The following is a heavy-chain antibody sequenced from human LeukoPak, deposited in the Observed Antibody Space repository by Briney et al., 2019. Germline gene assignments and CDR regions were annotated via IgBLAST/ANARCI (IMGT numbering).Heavy chain of an antibody. CDR3: ARDGRGGTDY. V-gene: IGHV4-59*12. CDR1: GGSISSYY. Sequence: SETLSLTCTVSGGSISSYYWSWIRQPPGKGLEWIGSIYYSGSTYYNPSLKSRVTISVDTSKNQFSLKLSSVTAADTAVYYCARDGRGGTDYWGQGTLVTVSS. D-gene: IGHD3-10*01. CDR2: IYYSGST. J-gene: IGHJ4*02.